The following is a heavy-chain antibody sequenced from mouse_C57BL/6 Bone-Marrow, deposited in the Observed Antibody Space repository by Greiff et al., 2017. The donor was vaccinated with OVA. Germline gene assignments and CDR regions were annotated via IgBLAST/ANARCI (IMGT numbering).Heavy chain of an antibody. D-gene: IGHD2-5*01. J-gene: IGHJ4*01. CDR2: IDPETGGT. CDR1: GYTFTDYE. Sequence: VQLQQSGAELVRPGASVTLSCKASGYTFTDYEMHWVKQTPVHGLEWIGAIDPETGGTAYNQKFKGKAILTANKSSSTAYIELRSLTSEDSAVYYCTRGYSNYHAMDYWGQGTAVTVSS. V-gene: IGHV1-15*01. CDR3: TRGYSNYHAMDY.